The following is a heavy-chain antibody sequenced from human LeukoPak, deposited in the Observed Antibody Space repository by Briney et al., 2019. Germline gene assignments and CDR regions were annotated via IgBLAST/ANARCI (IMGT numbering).Heavy chain of an antibody. V-gene: IGHV3-53*01. CDR2: MDNGGND. CDR3: AGGHSSGMIHY. D-gene: IGHD3-22*01. Sequence: PEGSLRLSCAAFGFTVSTDHMSWARQAPGMGLEWVTVMDNGGNDHYVDSVKGRFTISRDNSKNTLYLQMNSLRVEDTAMYYCAGGHSSGMIHYWGQGTLVTVSS. J-gene: IGHJ4*02. CDR1: GFTVSTDH.